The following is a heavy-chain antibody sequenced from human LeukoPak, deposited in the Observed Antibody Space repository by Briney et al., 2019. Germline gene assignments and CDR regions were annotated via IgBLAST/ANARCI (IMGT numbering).Heavy chain of an antibody. CDR3: ASFHPRGITGTTPY. J-gene: IGHJ4*02. CDR2: INHSGST. Sequence: SETLSLTCAVYGGSFSGYYWSWIRQPPGKGLEWSGEINHSGSTNSNPSPKSRVTISVDTSKNQFSLKLSSVTAADTAVYYCASFHPRGITGTTPYWGQGTLVTVSS. V-gene: IGHV4-34*01. D-gene: IGHD1-7*01. CDR1: GGSFSGYY.